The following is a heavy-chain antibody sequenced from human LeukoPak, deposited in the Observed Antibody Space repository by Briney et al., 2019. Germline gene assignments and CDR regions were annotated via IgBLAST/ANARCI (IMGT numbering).Heavy chain of an antibody. D-gene: IGHD2-2*01. CDR3: ARVIVVEPTARYFDF. J-gene: IGHJ4*02. CDR1: GFTFSNYW. Sequence: GGSLRLSCAASGFTFSNYWMSWVRQAPGKGLEWVAHIKQDGSEKYYVDSVKGRFTISRDNAKNSLYLQVNSLRGEDTAVYYCARVIVVEPTARYFDFWGQGTLVTVSS. CDR2: IKQDGSEK. V-gene: IGHV3-7*01.